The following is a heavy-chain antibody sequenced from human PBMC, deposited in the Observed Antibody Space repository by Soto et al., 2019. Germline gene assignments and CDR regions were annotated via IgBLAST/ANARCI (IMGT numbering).Heavy chain of an antibody. J-gene: IGHJ4*02. CDR2: ISAHNGNT. V-gene: IGHV1-18*01. CDR3: ARGRYGDY. CDR1: GYGFTTYG. D-gene: IGHD1-1*01. Sequence: QVHLVQSGAEVKKPGASVKVSCKGSGYGFTTYGITWVRQAPGQGLEWMAWISAHNGNTNYAQKVQGRVTVTRDTSTSTAYMELRSLRYDVTAVYYCARGRYGDYGGQGALVTVSS.